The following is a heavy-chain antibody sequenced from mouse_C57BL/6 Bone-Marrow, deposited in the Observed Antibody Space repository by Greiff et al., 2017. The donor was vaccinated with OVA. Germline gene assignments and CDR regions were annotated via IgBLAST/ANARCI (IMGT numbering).Heavy chain of an antibody. CDR2: IYPRSGNT. V-gene: IGHV1-81*01. J-gene: IGHJ4*01. CDR3: AIWELRLEDYYAMDY. CDR1: GYTFTSYG. Sequence: VQLVESGAELARPGASVKLSCKASGYTFTSYGISWVKQRTGQGLEWIGEIYPRSGNTYYNEKFKGKATLTADKSSSTAYMELRSLTSEDSAVYYCAIWELRLEDYYAMDYWGQGTSVTVSS. D-gene: IGHD3-2*02.